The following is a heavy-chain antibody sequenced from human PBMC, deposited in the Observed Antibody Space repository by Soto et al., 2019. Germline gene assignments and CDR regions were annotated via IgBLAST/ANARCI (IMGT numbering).Heavy chain of an antibody. CDR3: ASPSNYYDSSGYPSLDAFDI. J-gene: IGHJ3*02. V-gene: IGHV5-51*01. Sequence: PVESLKISCKGSGYGFTSYCIGWVRQMPGKGLEWMGIIYPGDSDTRYSPSFQGQVTISADKSISTAYLQWSSLKASDTAMYYCASPSNYYDSSGYPSLDAFDIWGQGTMVTVSS. D-gene: IGHD3-22*01. CDR2: IYPGDSDT. CDR1: GYGFTSYC.